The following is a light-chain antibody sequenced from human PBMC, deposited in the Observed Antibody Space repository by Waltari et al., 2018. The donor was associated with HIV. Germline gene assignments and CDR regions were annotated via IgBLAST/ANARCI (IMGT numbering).Light chain of an antibody. Sequence: DVVVTQSPDSLAVSLGERATLHCKSNQSLLYISNNQNYLAWYQQKAGQRPKLLSYWAYIRESGVPDRFSGIESETDFTLTISSLQAEDVAVYYCQQYSDVPYTFGQGTKLDIK. CDR1: QSLLYISNNQNY. V-gene: IGKV4-1*01. J-gene: IGKJ2*01. CDR3: QQYSDVPYT. CDR2: WAY.